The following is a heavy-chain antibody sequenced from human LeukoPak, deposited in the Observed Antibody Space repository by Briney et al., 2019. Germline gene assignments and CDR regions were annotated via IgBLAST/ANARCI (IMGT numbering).Heavy chain of an antibody. J-gene: IGHJ4*02. Sequence: ASVKVSCKASGYTFTGYYMHWVRQAPGQGLEWMGWINPNSGGTNYAQKFQGRVTMTRDTPISTAYMELSRLRSDDTAVYYCASLTVVVPAANTDYWGQGTLVTVSS. CDR2: INPNSGGT. V-gene: IGHV1-2*02. CDR1: GYTFTGYY. CDR3: ASLTVVVPAANTDY. D-gene: IGHD2-2*01.